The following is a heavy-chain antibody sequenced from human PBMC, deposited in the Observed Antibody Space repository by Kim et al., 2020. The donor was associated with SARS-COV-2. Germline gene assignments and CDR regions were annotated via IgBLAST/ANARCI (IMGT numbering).Heavy chain of an antibody. CDR1: GFTFSNYW. D-gene: IGHD6-13*01. CDR3: AGGIAAALY. Sequence: GGSLRLSCEASGFTFSNYWMSWVRQAPGKGLEWVANIKQDGGEKHYVASVKGRFTISRDDAKNSLYLQMSSLGAEDTAAYYCAGGIAAALYWGQGTLVT. CDR2: IKQDGGEK. V-gene: IGHV3-7*05. J-gene: IGHJ4*02.